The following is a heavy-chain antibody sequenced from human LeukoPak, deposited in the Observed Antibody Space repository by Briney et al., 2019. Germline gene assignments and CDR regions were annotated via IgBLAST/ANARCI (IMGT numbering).Heavy chain of an antibody. CDR3: ARDQPQTYYDILTGYYYYYYMDV. CDR1: GFTFSDYY. V-gene: IGHV3-11*01. D-gene: IGHD3-9*01. CDR2: ISSSGSTI. J-gene: IGHJ6*03. Sequence: GGSLRLSCAASGFTFSDYYMSWIRRAPGKGLEWVSYISSSGSTIYYADSVKGRFTISRDNAKNPLYLQMNSLRAEDTAVYYCARDQPQTYYDILTGYYYYYYMDVWGKGTTVTVSS.